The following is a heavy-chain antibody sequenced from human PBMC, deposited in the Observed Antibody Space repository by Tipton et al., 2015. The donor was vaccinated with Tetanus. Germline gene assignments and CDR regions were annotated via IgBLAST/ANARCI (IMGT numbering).Heavy chain of an antibody. CDR2: ISYTGTT. CDR1: GASFTNGGYY. V-gene: IGHV4-31*02. J-gene: IGHJ4*01. Sequence: GASFTNGGYYWSWIRQHPGKGLDWIGYISYTGTTHYNPSLKSRVTISLDRSKNQFSLKLTSVTAADTAVYYCATVGLVTASVKYWGQGTLVTVSS. D-gene: IGHD2-21*02. CDR3: ATVGLVTASVKY.